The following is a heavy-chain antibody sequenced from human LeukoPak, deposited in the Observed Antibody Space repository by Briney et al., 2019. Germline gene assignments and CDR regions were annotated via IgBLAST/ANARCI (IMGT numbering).Heavy chain of an antibody. CDR3: ARAPFHTVSPDY. V-gene: IGHV4-34*01. Sequence: SETLSLTCAVHGGSFSGYYWSWIRQPPGNVPEWIGEINHSGSTNYNPSLKSRVTISVDTSKNQFSLKLSSVTAADTAVYYCARAPFHTVSPDYWGQGTLVTVSS. J-gene: IGHJ4*02. CDR1: GGSFSGYY. CDR2: INHSGST. D-gene: IGHD4-17*01.